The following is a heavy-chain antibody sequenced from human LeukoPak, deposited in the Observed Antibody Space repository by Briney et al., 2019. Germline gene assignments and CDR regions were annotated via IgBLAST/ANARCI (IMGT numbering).Heavy chain of an antibody. CDR1: GFTFSSYE. V-gene: IGHV3-48*03. CDR3: ARGDYYDSSGYYYGFDY. Sequence: PGGSLRLSCAASGFTFSSYEMNWVRQAPGKGLEWVSYIRSSGSTIYYADSVKGRFTISRDNAKNSLYLQMNSLRAEDTAVYYCARGDYYDSSGYYYGFDYWGQGTLVTVPS. J-gene: IGHJ4*02. D-gene: IGHD3-22*01. CDR2: IRSSGSTI.